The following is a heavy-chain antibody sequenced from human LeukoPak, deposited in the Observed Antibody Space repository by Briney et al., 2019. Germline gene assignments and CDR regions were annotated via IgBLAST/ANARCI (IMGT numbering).Heavy chain of an antibody. D-gene: IGHD2-2*01. J-gene: IGHJ6*02. CDR3: ARVDIVVVPAAMNGYYYYGMDV. V-gene: IGHV4-30-4*01. CDR1: GGSISSGDYY. CDR2: IYYSGST. Sequence: PSQTLSLTCTVSGGSISSGDYYWSWIRQPPGKGLEWIGYIYYSGSTYYNPSLKSRVTISVDTSKNQFSLKLSSVTAADTAVYYCARVDIVVVPAAMNGYYYYGMDVWGQGTTVTVSS.